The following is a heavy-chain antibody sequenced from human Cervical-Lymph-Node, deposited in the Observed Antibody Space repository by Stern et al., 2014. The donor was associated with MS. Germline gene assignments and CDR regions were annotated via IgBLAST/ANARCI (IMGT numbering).Heavy chain of an antibody. Sequence: VQLVQSGAEVEKPGSSVRVSCKVSGGTFSSSAINWVRQAPGHGLEWMGGIIPVFDTASYAQQSQGRVTLPADVSTSTVYMELPSLRSEDTAVYYCARVGSQNFEYWGQGTLVTVSS. J-gene: IGHJ4*02. V-gene: IGHV1-69*01. CDR1: GGTFSSSA. CDR3: ARVGSQNFEY. CDR2: IIPVFDTA.